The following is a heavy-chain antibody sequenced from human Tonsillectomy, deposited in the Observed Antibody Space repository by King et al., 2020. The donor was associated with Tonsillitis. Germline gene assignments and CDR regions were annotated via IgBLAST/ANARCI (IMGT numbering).Heavy chain of an antibody. CDR3: ARRPPYGSGWCFLF. J-gene: IGHJ4*02. CDR2: IYSGGST. CDR1: GFTVSSNY. V-gene: IGHV3-66*01. Sequence: DVQLVESGGGLVQPGGSLRLSCAASGFTVSSNYMNWVRQAPGKGLEWVSVIYSGGSTYYADSVKGRFTISRDNSKNTLYLQMNSLRAEDTAVYYCARRPPYGSGWCFLFWGQGTLVTVSS. D-gene: IGHD6-13*01.